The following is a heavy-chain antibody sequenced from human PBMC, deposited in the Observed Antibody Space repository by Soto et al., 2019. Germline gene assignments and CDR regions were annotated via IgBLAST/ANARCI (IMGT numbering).Heavy chain of an antibody. Sequence: SVKVSCKASGGTFSSYAISWVRQAPGQGLEWMGGIIPIFGTANYAQKFQGRVTITADESTSTAYMELSSLRSEDTAVYYCGRDVPRFSNDAFDIWGQGTMVTVSS. CDR1: GGTFSSYA. V-gene: IGHV1-69*13. D-gene: IGHD3-10*02. CDR2: IIPIFGTA. CDR3: GRDVPRFSNDAFDI. J-gene: IGHJ3*02.